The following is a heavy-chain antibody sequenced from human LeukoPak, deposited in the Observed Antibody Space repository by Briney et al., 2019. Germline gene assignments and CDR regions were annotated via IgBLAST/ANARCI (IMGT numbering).Heavy chain of an antibody. D-gene: IGHD2-21*02. CDR2: IYYSGST. J-gene: IGHJ3*02. CDR3: ARVPLTAVWGAFDI. V-gene: IGHV4-59*01. CDR1: GGSISSYY. Sequence: SETLSLTCTVSGGSISSYYWSWTRQPPGKGLEWIGYIYYSGSTNYNPSLKSRVTISVDTSKNQFSLKLSSVTAADTAVYYCARVPLTAVWGAFDIWGQGTMVTVSS.